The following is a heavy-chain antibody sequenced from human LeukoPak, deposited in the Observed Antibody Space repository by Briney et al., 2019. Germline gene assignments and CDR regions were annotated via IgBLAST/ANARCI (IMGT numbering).Heavy chain of an antibody. CDR3: ARPTSSGSINS. J-gene: IGHJ4*02. D-gene: IGHD6-19*01. Sequence: GGSLRLSCAASGFTFSSYAMSWVRQAPGKGLEWVSAISGSGGSTYYADSVKGRFTISRDSAKHSLFLQMNSLRAEDTAVYYCARPTSSGSINSWGQGTLVTVSS. V-gene: IGHV3-23*01. CDR1: GFTFSSYA. CDR2: ISGSGGST.